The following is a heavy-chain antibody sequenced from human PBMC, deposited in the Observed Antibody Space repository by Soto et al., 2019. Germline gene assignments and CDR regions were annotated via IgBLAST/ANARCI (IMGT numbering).Heavy chain of an antibody. CDR1: GGSFSAYY. D-gene: IGHD2-8*02. Sequence: QVQLQQWGAGLLKPSETLSLTCAVYGGSFSAYYWSWIRQPPGKGLEWIGEINHSGSTNYNPSLKSRVTRSVDTSKNQFSLKLSSVTAADTAVYYCARGQSSLLLDCWGQGILVTVSS. CDR2: INHSGST. V-gene: IGHV4-34*01. J-gene: IGHJ4*02. CDR3: ARGQSSLLLDC.